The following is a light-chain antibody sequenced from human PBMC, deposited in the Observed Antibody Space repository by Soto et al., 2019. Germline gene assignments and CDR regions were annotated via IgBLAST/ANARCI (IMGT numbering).Light chain of an antibody. J-gene: IGLJ1*01. CDR3: CSYAGNPYV. Sequence: QSALTQPASVSGSPGQSITISCTGTSSDVGSYNLVSWYQQHPGKGPKLMIYEGSKRPSGVSNRFSGSKSGNTASLTISGLQAEDEADYYCCSYAGNPYVFGTGTKLTVL. CDR1: SSDVGSYNL. CDR2: EGS. V-gene: IGLV2-23*01.